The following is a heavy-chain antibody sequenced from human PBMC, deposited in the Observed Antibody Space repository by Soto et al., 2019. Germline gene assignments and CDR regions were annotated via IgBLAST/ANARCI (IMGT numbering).Heavy chain of an antibody. V-gene: IGHV4-59*08. CDR1: GGSISNYY. Sequence: QVQLQESGPGLVKPLETLSLTCAVSGGSISNYYWSWIRQTPGKRLEWIGYFYYSGTTKYNPSLKRRVTISEDPTKHQFSLELTSVTAADTAVYYCARKPPGGDDSLDVWGQGTMVTVSS. D-gene: IGHD3-16*01. J-gene: IGHJ3*01. CDR3: ARKPPGGDDSLDV. CDR2: FYYSGTT.